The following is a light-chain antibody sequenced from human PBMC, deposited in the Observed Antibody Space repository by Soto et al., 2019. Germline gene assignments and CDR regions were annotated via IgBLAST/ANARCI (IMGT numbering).Light chain of an antibody. V-gene: IGKV1-16*01. CDR2: AAS. CDR3: QHYNSYSEA. CDR1: QSITNY. Sequence: DMQMTQSPSSLSAAGGDRVTITCRASQSITNYLHWYQQKPGKAPKLLIYAASSLQSGVPSRFSGSGSGTEFTLTISSLQPDDFATYYCQHYNSYSEAFGQGTKGDIK. J-gene: IGKJ1*01.